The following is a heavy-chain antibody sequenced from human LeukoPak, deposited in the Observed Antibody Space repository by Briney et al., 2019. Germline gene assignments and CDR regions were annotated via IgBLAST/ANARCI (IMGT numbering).Heavy chain of an antibody. CDR2: TSYDGSKR. J-gene: IGHJ6*02. V-gene: IGHV3-30*18. D-gene: IGHD2-15*01. Sequence: GGSLRLSCAASGFSFSSYGMHWVRQAPGKGLEGVAVTSYDGSKRYYGDSVEGLFTISRDNSKNTLYLQMNGLRPEDTAVYYCAKGFYSADYYYGMDVWGQGTTVIVSS. CDR3: AKGFYSADYYYGMDV. CDR1: GFSFSSYG.